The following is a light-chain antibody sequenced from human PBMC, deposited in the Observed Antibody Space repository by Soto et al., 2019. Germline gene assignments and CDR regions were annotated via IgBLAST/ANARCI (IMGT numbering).Light chain of an antibody. CDR2: EVR. Sequence: QSALTQPPSASGSPGQSVTISCTGTSSDIGGYNYVSWYHQNPGKAPKLIIYEVRKRPSGIPYRFSGSKSGDTASLTVSGLQADDEGDYYCTSYAGSNNWVFGGGTQLTVL. V-gene: IGLV2-8*01. CDR1: SSDIGGYNY. CDR3: TSYAGSNNWV. J-gene: IGLJ3*02.